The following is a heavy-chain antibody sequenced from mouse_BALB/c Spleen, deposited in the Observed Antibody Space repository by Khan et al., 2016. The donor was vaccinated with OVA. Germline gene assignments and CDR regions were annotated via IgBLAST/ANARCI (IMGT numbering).Heavy chain of an antibody. CDR2: IIYTGNT. Sequence: EVQLVESGPSLVKPSQTLSLTCSVTGDSITSGYWNWIRKFPGNELEYMGHIIYTGNTYYNPSLKSRLSITRHTSKNQYNLQLNSVTNEDTATYYCARSTYRYAFVYWGQGTLVTVST. D-gene: IGHD2-14*01. V-gene: IGHV3-8*02. J-gene: IGHJ3*01. CDR1: GDSITSGY. CDR3: ARSTYRYAFVY.